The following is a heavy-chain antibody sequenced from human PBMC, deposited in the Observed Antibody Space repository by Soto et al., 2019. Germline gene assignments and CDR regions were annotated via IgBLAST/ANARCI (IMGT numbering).Heavy chain of an antibody. CDR3: AKGNHYAFWSGYYY. J-gene: IGHJ4*02. V-gene: IGHV3-23*01. Sequence: EVQLLESGGDLVQPGGSLRLSCAGSGFTFSSYVMTWVRQAPGKGLEWVSGISGSADSTHYADSVKGRFTISRDNSKNTLYLQMNSLRAEDTALYSCAKGNHYAFWSGYYYWGQGTLVTVSS. CDR2: ISGSADST. D-gene: IGHD3-3*01. CDR1: GFTFSSYV.